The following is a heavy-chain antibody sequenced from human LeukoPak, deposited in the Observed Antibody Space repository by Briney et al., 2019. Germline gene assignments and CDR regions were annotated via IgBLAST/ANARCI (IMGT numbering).Heavy chain of an antibody. CDR1: GFTFSNYA. CDR2: ISIDGSHR. J-gene: IGHJ3*02. Sequence: GGSLRLSCAAPGFTFSNYAMQWVRQAPGKGLEWVAVISIDGSHRYHADSVKGRFTISRDNSKNTLYLQMNSLRAEDTAVYYCAKGNFDWVVGAFDTWGQGTMVTVSS. V-gene: IGHV3-30*18. D-gene: IGHD3-9*01. CDR3: AKGNFDWVVGAFDT.